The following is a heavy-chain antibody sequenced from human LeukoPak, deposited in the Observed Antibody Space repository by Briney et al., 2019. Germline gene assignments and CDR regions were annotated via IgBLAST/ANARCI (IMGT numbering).Heavy chain of an antibody. CDR1: GFTFSSYS. Sequence: GGSLRLSCAASGFTFSSYSMNWVRQAPGKGLEWLSYISGNGGDIQYADSVKGRFTISRDNAKNLLYLQMDSLRVEDTAIYYCARDPRTVRIWGQGTLVTVSS. CDR2: ISGNGGDI. J-gene: IGHJ4*02. CDR3: ARDPRTVRI. V-gene: IGHV3-21*05. D-gene: IGHD1-1*01.